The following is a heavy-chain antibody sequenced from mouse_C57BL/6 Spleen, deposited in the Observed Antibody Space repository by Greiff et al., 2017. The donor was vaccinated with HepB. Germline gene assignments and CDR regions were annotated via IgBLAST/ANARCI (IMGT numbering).Heavy chain of an antibody. V-gene: IGHV1-4*01. D-gene: IGHD3-3*01. CDR3: ARSSAGTGYYAMDY. Sequence: VQLQQSGAELARPGASVKMSCKASGYTFTSYTMHWVKQRPGQGLEWIGYINPSSGYTKYNQKFKDKATLTADKSSSTAYMQLSSLTSEDSAVYYWARSSAGTGYYAMDYWGQGTSVTVSS. CDR1: GYTFTSYT. J-gene: IGHJ4*01. CDR2: INPSSGYT.